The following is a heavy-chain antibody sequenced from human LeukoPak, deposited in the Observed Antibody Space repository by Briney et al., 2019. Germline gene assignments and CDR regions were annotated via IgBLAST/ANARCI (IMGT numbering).Heavy chain of an antibody. CDR1: GFPFSNYW. Sequence: GGSLRLSCAASGFPFSNYWMHWVRQAPGKGLVWVSRVNSDGSTTNYADSVKGRFTISRDNAENTLYMRMNSLRPEDTAEYYCARGYYSSSRFDSWGQGTLVTVSS. V-gene: IGHV3-74*01. D-gene: IGHD6-13*01. J-gene: IGHJ4*02. CDR2: VNSDGSTT. CDR3: ARGYYSSSRFDS.